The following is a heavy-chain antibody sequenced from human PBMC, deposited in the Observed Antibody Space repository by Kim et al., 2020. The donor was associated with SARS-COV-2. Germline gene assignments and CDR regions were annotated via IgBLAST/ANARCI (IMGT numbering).Heavy chain of an antibody. CDR2: ISYDGSNK. J-gene: IGHJ4*01. CDR1: GFTFSSYA. CDR3: AREDGPGAFDY. V-gene: IGHV3-30*04. Sequence: GGSLRLSCAASGFTFSSYAMHWVRQAPGKGLEWVAVISYDGSNKYYADSVKGRFTISRDNSKNTLYLQMNSLRAEDTAVYYCAREDGPGAFDYWGHGTLV.